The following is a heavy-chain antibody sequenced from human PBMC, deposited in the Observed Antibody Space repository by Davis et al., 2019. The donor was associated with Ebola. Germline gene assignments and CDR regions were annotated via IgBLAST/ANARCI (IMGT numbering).Heavy chain of an antibody. Sequence: ASVKVSCKASGYTFTSSDINWVRQATGQGLEWMGWINTNTGNPTYAQGFTGRFVFSLDTSVSTAYLQISSLKAEDTAVYYCARGRSIADYWGQGTLVTVSS. CDR1: GYTFTSSD. CDR3: ARGRSIADY. J-gene: IGHJ4*02. V-gene: IGHV7-4-1*02. D-gene: IGHD6-6*01. CDR2: INTNTGNP.